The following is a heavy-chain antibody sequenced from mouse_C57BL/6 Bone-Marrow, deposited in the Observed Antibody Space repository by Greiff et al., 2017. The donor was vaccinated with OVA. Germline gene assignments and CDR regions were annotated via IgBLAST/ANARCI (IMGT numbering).Heavy chain of an antibody. J-gene: IGHJ1*03. CDR3: AFYYGSSYRYLEV. CDR2: INPNYGTT. Sequence: VHVKQSGPELVKPGASVKISCKASGYSFTDYNMNWVKQSNGKSLEWIGVINPNYGTTSYNQKFKGKATLTVDQSSSTAYMQLNSLTSEDSAVYYCAFYYGSSYRYLEVWGTGTTVTVSS. V-gene: IGHV1-39*01. D-gene: IGHD1-1*01. CDR1: GYSFTDYN.